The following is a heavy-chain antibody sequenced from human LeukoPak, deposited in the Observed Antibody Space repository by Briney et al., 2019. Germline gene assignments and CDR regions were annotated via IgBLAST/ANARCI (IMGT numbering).Heavy chain of an antibody. J-gene: IGHJ4*02. CDR2: ISSSSSYI. V-gene: IGHV3-21*01. CDR1: GFTFSSYS. CDR3: ARDDLRYFDWLLSAIDY. D-gene: IGHD3-9*01. Sequence: PGGSLRLSCAASGFTFSSYSMNWVRQAPGKGLEWVSFISSSSSYIYYADSVKGRFTISRDNAKNSLYLQMNSLRAEDTAVYYCARDDLRYFDWLLSAIDYWGQGTLVTVSS.